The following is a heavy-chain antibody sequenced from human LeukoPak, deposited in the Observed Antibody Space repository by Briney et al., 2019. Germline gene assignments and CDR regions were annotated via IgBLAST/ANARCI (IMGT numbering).Heavy chain of an antibody. Sequence: GGSLRLSCAASGFTFSRHWMTWVRQAPGKGLEWVANIKHDGSEKNYVDSVMGRFTISRDNSKNTLYLQMNSLRAEDTAVYYCAKTSTFYHDSSGYHYDYWGQGALVTVSS. J-gene: IGHJ4*02. V-gene: IGHV3-7*03. CDR1: GFTFSRHW. D-gene: IGHD3-22*01. CDR3: AKTSTFYHDSSGYHYDY. CDR2: IKHDGSEK.